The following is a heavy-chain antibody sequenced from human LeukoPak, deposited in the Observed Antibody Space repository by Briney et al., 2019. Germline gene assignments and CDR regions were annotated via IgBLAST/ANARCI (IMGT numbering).Heavy chain of an antibody. CDR1: GGSISSYY. CDR3: ARHPDYYDSSGYFDY. CDR2: IYYSGST. J-gene: IGHJ4*02. V-gene: IGHV4-59*08. D-gene: IGHD3-22*01. Sequence: SETLSLTCTVSGGSISSYYWSWIRQPPGKGLEWIGHIYYSGSTNYNPSLKSRVTISVDTSKNQFSLKLSSVTAADTAVYYCARHPDYYDSSGYFDYWGQGTLDTVSS.